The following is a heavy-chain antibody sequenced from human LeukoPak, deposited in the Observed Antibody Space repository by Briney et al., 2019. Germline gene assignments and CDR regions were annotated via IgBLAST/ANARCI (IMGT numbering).Heavy chain of an antibody. CDR1: GGTFSSYA. J-gene: IGHJ5*02. Sequence: SVKVSCKASGGTFSSYAISWVRQAPGQGLDWMGRIIPIFGTANYAQKFQGRVTITTEEYTSTAYMELSSLRSEDTAVYYCARDPQAHNTVFDPWGQGTLVTVSS. CDR2: IIPIFGTA. CDR3: ARDPQAHNTVFDP. D-gene: IGHD4-17*01. V-gene: IGHV1-69*05.